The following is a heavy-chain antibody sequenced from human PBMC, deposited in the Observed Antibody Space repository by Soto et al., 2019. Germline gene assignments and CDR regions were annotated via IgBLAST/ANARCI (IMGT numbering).Heavy chain of an antibody. Sequence: GGSLRLSCAASGFTFSDYYMSWIRQAPGKGLEWVSYLSSSGSTIYYAASVKGRFTLSRDNAKNSLYLQMNSLRAEDTAVYYCARDYSNYANWFDPWGQGTLVTVSS. J-gene: IGHJ5*02. CDR1: GFTFSDYY. CDR2: LSSSGSTI. V-gene: IGHV3-11*01. D-gene: IGHD4-4*01. CDR3: ARDYSNYANWFDP.